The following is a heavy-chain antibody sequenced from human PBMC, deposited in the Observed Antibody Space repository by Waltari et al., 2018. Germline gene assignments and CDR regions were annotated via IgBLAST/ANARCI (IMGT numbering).Heavy chain of an antibody. CDR3: AREGAGWDN. V-gene: IGHV1-69*01. CDR2: IIPIFGTA. J-gene: IGHJ4*02. Sequence: QVQLVQSGAEVQKPGSSVKVSCKASGGTFSTSAHSWVRQAPGKGLEWMGVIIPIFGTANYAQKFQGRVTITADESTSTAYMERSSLRSEDTAVYYCAREGAGWDNWGQGTLVTVSS. D-gene: IGHD1-26*01. CDR1: GGTFSTSA.